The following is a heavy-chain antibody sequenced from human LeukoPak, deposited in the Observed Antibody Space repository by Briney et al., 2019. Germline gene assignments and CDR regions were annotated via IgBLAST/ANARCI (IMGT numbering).Heavy chain of an antibody. Sequence: GGSLRLSCAASGFIFSSYGMSWVRQAPGKGLGWVSAISGSGGSTYYADSVKGRFTISRDNSKNTLYLQMNSLRAEDTAVYYCAKALQWLVRVVDYWGQGTLVTVSS. CDR3: AKALQWLVRVVDY. D-gene: IGHD6-19*01. V-gene: IGHV3-23*01. J-gene: IGHJ4*02. CDR2: ISGSGGST. CDR1: GFIFSSYG.